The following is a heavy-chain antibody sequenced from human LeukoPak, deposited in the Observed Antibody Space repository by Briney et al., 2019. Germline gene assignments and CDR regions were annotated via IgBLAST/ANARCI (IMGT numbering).Heavy chain of an antibody. Sequence: PGRSLRLSCAASGFTFSGYGMHWVRQAPGKGLEWVAVIWYDGSNKYYADSVKGRFTISRDNSKNTLYLQMNSLRAEDAAVYYCAKEHYSGYDLFDYWGQGTLVTVSS. CDR2: IWYDGSNK. CDR1: GFTFSGYG. CDR3: AKEHYSGYDLFDY. J-gene: IGHJ4*02. V-gene: IGHV3-33*06. D-gene: IGHD5-12*01.